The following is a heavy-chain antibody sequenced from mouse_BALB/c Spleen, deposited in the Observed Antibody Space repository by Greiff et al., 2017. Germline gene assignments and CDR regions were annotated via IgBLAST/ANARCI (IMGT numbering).Heavy chain of an antibody. Sequence: EVKLVESGGGLVQPKGSLKLSCAASGFTFNTYAMNWVRQAPGKGLEWVARIRSKSNNYATYYADSVKDRFTISRDDSQSMLYLQMNNLKTEDTAMYYCVRSYGNYKNFFFDYWGQGTTLTVSS. CDR1: GFTFNTYA. V-gene: IGHV10-1*02. J-gene: IGHJ2*01. CDR2: IRSKSNNYAT. D-gene: IGHD2-1*01. CDR3: VRSYGNYKNFFFDY.